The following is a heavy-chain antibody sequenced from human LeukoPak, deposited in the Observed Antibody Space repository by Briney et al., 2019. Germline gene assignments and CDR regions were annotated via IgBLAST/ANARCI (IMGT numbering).Heavy chain of an antibody. CDR2: IWYDGSNK. CDR3: AKDSGTSYFDY. Sequence: GGSLRLSCAASGFTFSSYGMHWVRQAPGKGLEWVAVIWYDGSNKYYADPVKGRFTISRDNSKNMLYLQMNSLRAEDTAVYYCAKDSGTSYFDYWGQGTLVTVSS. CDR1: GFTFSSYG. J-gene: IGHJ4*02. V-gene: IGHV3-33*06.